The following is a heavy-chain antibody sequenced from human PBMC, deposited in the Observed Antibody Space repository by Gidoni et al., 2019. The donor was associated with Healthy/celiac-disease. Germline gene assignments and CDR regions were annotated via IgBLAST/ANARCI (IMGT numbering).Heavy chain of an antibody. J-gene: IGHJ4*02. Sequence: AAPVKGRFTISRDDSKNTLYLQMNSLKTEDTAVYYCTTDAEPLIITIFGVVMGLWGQGTLVTVSS. CDR3: TTDAEPLIITIFGVVMGL. V-gene: IGHV3-15*01. D-gene: IGHD3-3*01.